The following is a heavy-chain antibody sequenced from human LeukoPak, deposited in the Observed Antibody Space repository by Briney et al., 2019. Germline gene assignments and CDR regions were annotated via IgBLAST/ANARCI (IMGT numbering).Heavy chain of an antibody. D-gene: IGHD3-3*01. CDR2: IYYSGST. V-gene: IGHV4-39*07. Sequence: SETLSLTCTVSGGSISSSSDYWGWIRQPPGKGMEWIGSIYYSGSTYYNPSLKSRVTISVDTSKNQFSLKLSSVSAADTAVYYCARAYYDFWNPNWFDPWGQGTLVTVSS. CDR1: GGSISSSSDY. J-gene: IGHJ5*02. CDR3: ARAYYDFWNPNWFDP.